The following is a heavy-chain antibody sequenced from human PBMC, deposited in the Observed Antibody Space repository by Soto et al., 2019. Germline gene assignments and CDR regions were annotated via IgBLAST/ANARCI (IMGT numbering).Heavy chain of an antibody. CDR1: GYTFTSYG. Sequence: ASVEGLCKASGYTFTSYGISWVRQAPGQGLEWMGWISAYDGNTNYAQKLRGRVTMTTDTSTSTAYMELRSLRSDDTAVYYCARVGVRCSGYDPCFDYWGQGTLVTVSS. V-gene: IGHV1-18*01. CDR2: ISAYDGNT. D-gene: IGHD5-12*01. CDR3: ARVGVRCSGYDPCFDY. J-gene: IGHJ4*02.